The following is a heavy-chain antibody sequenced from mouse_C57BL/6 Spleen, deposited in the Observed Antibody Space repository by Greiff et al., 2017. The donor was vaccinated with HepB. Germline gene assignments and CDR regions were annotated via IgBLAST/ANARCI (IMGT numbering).Heavy chain of an antibody. CDR3: ARQRVNDYDGFAY. V-gene: IGHV5-6*01. CDR2: ISSGGSYT. Sequence: VQLQQSGGDLVKPGGSLKLSCAASGFTFSSYGMSWVRQTPDKRLEWVATISSGGSYTYYPDSVKGRFTISRDNAKNTLYLQMSSLKSEDTAMYYCARQRVNDYDGFAYWGQGTLVTVSA. J-gene: IGHJ3*01. D-gene: IGHD2-4*01. CDR1: GFTFSSYG.